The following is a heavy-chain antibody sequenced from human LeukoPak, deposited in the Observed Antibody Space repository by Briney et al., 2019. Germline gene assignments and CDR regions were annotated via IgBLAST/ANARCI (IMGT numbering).Heavy chain of an antibody. D-gene: IGHD7-27*01. Sequence: SVKVSCKASGGTFSSYAISWVRQAPGQGLEWMGGIIPIFGTANYARKFQGRVTITADESTSTAYLELSSLRSEDTAVYYCARYKLGGGSLDYWGQGTLVTVSS. CDR3: ARYKLGGGSLDY. J-gene: IGHJ4*02. CDR2: IIPIFGTA. CDR1: GGTFSSYA. V-gene: IGHV1-69*01.